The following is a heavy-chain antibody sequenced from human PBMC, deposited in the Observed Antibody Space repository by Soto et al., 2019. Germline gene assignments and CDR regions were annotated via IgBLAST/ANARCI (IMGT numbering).Heavy chain of an antibody. D-gene: IGHD6-19*01. CDR3: ARYHEPQWLDEYNWFDP. V-gene: IGHV3-30-3*01. CDR1: GFTFSSYA. CDR2: ISYDGSNK. J-gene: IGHJ5*02. Sequence: QVQLVESGGGVVQPGRSLRLSCAASGFTFSSYAMHWVRQAPGKGLEWVAVISYDGSNKYYADSVKGRFTISRDNSKNTLDLQMNSLRAEDTAVYYCARYHEPQWLDEYNWFDPWGQGTLVTVSS.